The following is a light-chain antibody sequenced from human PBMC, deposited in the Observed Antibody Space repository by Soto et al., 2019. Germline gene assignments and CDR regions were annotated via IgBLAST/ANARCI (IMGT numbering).Light chain of an antibody. V-gene: IGLV1-47*01. CDR3: AVWDASLSGHV. Sequence: SALTQPPSASGTPGQRVTISCSGSSSNIGSYDVHWYQHLPGTAPKVLIYRNNQRPSGVPDRFSGSKSGTSASLAISGLRSEDEADYYCAVWDASLSGHVFGTGTKVTVL. CDR2: RNN. CDR1: SSNIGSYD. J-gene: IGLJ1*01.